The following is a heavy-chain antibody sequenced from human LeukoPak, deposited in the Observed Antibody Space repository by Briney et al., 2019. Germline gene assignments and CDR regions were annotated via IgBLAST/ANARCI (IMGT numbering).Heavy chain of an antibody. CDR2: IIPIVGIA. Sequence: SVYFSCKPPEDTLSRYAISWVRKAPGDGLEWIGTIIPIVGIANYAQKFQGRVTITADKSTSTAYMELSSLRSEDTAVYYCARDGEMATIYFDYWGQGTLVTVSS. CDR3: ARDGEMATIYFDY. CDR1: EDTLSRYA. D-gene: IGHD5-24*01. V-gene: IGHV1-69*04. J-gene: IGHJ4*02.